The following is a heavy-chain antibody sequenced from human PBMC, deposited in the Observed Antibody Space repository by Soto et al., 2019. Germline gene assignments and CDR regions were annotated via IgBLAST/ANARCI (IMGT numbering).Heavy chain of an antibody. Sequence: SETLSLTCSVSGGSFSPYTYYWGWIRQSPGKGLEWIGIIFSSGVTSYNPSLHSRVSISVDPTRSQVALNLRSVTAADTASYFCAGGIYAQWHNTCWCQEARVTVSS. CDR1: GGSFSPYTYY. CDR3: AGGIYAQWHNTC. CDR2: IFSSGVT. V-gene: IGHV4-39*01. D-gene: IGHD6-19*01. J-gene: IGHJ4*02.